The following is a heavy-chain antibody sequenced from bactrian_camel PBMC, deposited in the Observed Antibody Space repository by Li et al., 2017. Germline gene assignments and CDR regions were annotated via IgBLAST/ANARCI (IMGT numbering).Heavy chain of an antibody. CDR3: AARGLAVRRLCFVGNL. CDR1: GLTSSLYY. Sequence: DVQLVESGGGLVQPGGSLRLSCAASGLTSSLYYMNWVRQAPGKGLEWVSAINTDGGTTSYADSVKGRFTISRDNAKNTVYLQMNSLQPNDTAVYYCAARGLAVRRLCFVGNLWGKGTQVTVS. V-gene: IGHV3S40*01. D-gene: IGHD4*01. J-gene: IGHJ4*01. CDR2: INTDGGTT.